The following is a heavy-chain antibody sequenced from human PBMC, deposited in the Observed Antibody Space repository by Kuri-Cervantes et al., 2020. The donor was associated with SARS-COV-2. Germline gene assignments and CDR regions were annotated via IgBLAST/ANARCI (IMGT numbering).Heavy chain of an antibody. D-gene: IGHD6-19*01. Sequence: GSLRLSCAVSGGSISSSNWWSWVRQPPGKGLEWIGEIYHSGSTNYNPSLKSRVTISVDTSKNQFSLKLSSVTAADTAVYYCARNFVAGTGDWFDYWGQGTLVTVSS. V-gene: IGHV4-4*02. J-gene: IGHJ4*02. CDR1: GGSISSSNW. CDR3: ARNFVAGTGDWFDY. CDR2: IYHSGST.